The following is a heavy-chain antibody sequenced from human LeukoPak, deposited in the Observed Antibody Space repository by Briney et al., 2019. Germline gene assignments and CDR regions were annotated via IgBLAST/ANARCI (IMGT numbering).Heavy chain of an antibody. CDR2: ISGSGGST. CDR3: AKVYGSSSTPRGVDY. Sequence: GGTLRLSCAASGFTFSSYGMSWVRQAPGKGLEWVSAISGSGGSTYYADSVKGRFTISRDNSKNTLYLQMNSLRAEDTAVYYCAKVYGSSSTPRGVDYWGQGTLVTVSS. J-gene: IGHJ4*02. D-gene: IGHD6-13*01. CDR1: GFTFSSYG. V-gene: IGHV3-23*01.